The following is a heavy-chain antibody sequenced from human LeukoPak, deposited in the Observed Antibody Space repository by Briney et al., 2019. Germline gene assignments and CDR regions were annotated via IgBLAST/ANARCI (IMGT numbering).Heavy chain of an antibody. D-gene: IGHD6-13*01. V-gene: IGHV3-30*02. CDR3: AKDSAVATAGPYYLDS. CDR2: MSYDGSNK. CDR1: GFTFSTYG. J-gene: IGHJ4*02. Sequence: GGSLRLSCAASGFTFSTYGMYWVRQAPGKGLEWVAFMSYDGSNKYYEDSVKGRFTISRDTSKNTLYLQMDSLRPQDTALYYCAKDSAVATAGPYYLDSWGQGTLVTVSS.